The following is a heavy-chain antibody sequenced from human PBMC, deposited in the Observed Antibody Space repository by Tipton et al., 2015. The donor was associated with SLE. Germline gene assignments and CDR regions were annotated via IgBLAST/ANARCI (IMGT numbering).Heavy chain of an antibody. CDR2: IYTSGST. D-gene: IGHD3-22*01. Sequence: TLSLTCTVSGGSISSYYWSWIRQPAGKGLEWIGRIYTSGSTNYNPPLKSRVTMSVDTSKNQFSLKLSSVTAADTAVYYCAREGYYYDSSGYYYFDYWGQGTLVTVSS. CDR1: GGSISSYY. J-gene: IGHJ4*02. V-gene: IGHV4-4*07. CDR3: AREGYYYDSSGYYYFDY.